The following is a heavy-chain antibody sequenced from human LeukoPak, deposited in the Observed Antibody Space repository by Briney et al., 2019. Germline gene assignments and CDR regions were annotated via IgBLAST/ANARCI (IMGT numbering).Heavy chain of an antibody. V-gene: IGHV1-2*04. CDR3: ARDLIGLGAPTYYFDY. Sequence: ASVKVSCKASGYTFTGYYMHWVRQAPGQGLEWMGWINPNSGGTNYAQKFQGWVTMTRDTSVSTAYMELSRLRSDHTAVYYCARDLIGLGAPTYYFDYWGQGTLVTVSS. D-gene: IGHD3-10*01. CDR1: GYTFTGYY. CDR2: INPNSGGT. J-gene: IGHJ4*02.